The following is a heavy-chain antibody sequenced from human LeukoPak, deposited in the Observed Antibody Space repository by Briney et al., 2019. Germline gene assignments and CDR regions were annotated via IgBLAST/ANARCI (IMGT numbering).Heavy chain of an antibody. CDR2: ISSSGSTI. CDR3: AKDSRGYGSGPYYMDV. V-gene: IGHV3-48*03. Sequence: GGSLRLSCAASGFTFSSYEMNWVRQAPGKGLEWVSYISSSGSTIYYADSVKGRFTISRDNAKNSLYLQMDSLRAEDTAVYYCAKDSRGYGSGPYYMDVWGKGTTVTISS. D-gene: IGHD3-10*01. J-gene: IGHJ6*03. CDR1: GFTFSSYE.